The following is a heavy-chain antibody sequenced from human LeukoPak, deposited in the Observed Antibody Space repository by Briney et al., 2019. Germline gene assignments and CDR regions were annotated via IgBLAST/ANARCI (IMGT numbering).Heavy chain of an antibody. J-gene: IGHJ4*02. V-gene: IGHV4-38-2*02. CDR1: GYSISSGYY. Sequence: SETLSLTCIVSGYSISSGYYWGWIRQPPGKGLEWIGSIYHSGSSLYNPSLKSRLTISVDKAKNQFSLNLNSVTAADTAVYYCARDAAAGYSLAYWGQGTLVTVSS. CDR3: ARDAAAGYSLAY. D-gene: IGHD6-13*01. CDR2: IYHSGSS.